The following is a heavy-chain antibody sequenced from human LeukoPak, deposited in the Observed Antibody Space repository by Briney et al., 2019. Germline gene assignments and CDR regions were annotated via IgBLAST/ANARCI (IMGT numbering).Heavy chain of an antibody. V-gene: IGHV4-38-2*02. Sequence: SETLSLTCTVSGYSFTSGYYWGWIRQPPGKGLEWIGSIYHTGSTYYNPSLKSRVTISIDTSKNQFSLKLSSVTVADKAVYFCARDHPGFLFSGNAYYFDYWGQGTLVTVSS. CDR2: IYHTGST. CDR3: ARDHPGFLFSGNAYYFDY. CDR1: GYSFTSGYY. D-gene: IGHD1-26*01. J-gene: IGHJ4*02.